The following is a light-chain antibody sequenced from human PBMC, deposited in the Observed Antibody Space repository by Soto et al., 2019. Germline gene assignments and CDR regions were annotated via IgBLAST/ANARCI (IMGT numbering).Light chain of an antibody. CDR1: SSDVGGYNY. Sequence: QSALTQPASVSGSPGQSITISCTGTSSDVGGYNYVSWYQQHPGKAPKLMIYDVSNRPSGVSNRFSGSKSGNTASLTISGLQAEDEADYYWSSYTSSSKGVFGGGTKVTVL. CDR2: DVS. J-gene: IGLJ2*01. V-gene: IGLV2-14*01. CDR3: SSYTSSSKGV.